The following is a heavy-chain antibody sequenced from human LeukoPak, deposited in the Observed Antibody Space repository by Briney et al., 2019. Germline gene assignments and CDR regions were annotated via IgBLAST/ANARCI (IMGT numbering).Heavy chain of an antibody. D-gene: IGHD2-21*02. V-gene: IGHV1-18*01. CDR2: ISAYNGNT. J-gene: IGHJ6*04. Sequence: ASVKVSCKASGYTFTSYGISWVRQAPGQGLEWMGWISAYNGNTNYAQKLQGRVTMTTDTSTSTAYMELRSLRSDDTAVYYCARDAEVVTARTRYYYGMDVWGKGTTVTVSS. CDR1: GYTFTSYG. CDR3: ARDAEVVTARTRYYYGMDV.